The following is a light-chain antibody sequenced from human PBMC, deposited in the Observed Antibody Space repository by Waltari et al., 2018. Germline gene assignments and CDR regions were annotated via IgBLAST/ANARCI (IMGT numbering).Light chain of an antibody. V-gene: IGKV4-1*01. CDR3: QQYYSTPRT. Sequence: DIVMTQSPDSLAVSLGERATINCNSSQVVLYSSNNKNYLAWYQPKPGQPPKLRIYWASTRESGVPDRFSGSGSGTDFTLTISSLQAEDVAVYYCQQYYSTPRTFGQGTKVEIK. CDR1: QVVLYSSNNKNY. J-gene: IGKJ1*01. CDR2: WAS.